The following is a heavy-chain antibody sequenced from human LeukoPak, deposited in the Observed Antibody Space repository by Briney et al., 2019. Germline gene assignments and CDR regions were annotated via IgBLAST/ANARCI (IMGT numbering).Heavy chain of an antibody. D-gene: IGHD1-26*01. J-gene: IGHJ4*02. CDR2: ISKSSSAI. Sequence: GGSLRLSCVASGFTFSFYGMSWVRQAPGKGLEWVSHISKSSSAIYYADSVKGRFTISRDNAKNSLYLQMSSLRDEDTAVYYCARDFRGNYSIDYWGQGTLVTVSS. V-gene: IGHV3-48*02. CDR3: ARDFRGNYSIDY. CDR1: GFTFSFYG.